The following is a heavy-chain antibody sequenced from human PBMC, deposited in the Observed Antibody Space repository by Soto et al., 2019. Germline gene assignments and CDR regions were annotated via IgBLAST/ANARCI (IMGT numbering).Heavy chain of an antibody. D-gene: IGHD2-2*01. CDR3: AKDRSSTSCYAFDY. Sequence: EVQLLESGGGLVQPGGSLRLSCAASGFTFRNYAMSCARQAPGKGLEWVSAISGSGGTTHYADSVKGRITISRDNSKNTLYLQMNSLRVEYTAVYYCAKDRSSTSCYAFDYWGQGSLVTVSS. CDR1: GFTFRNYA. J-gene: IGHJ4*02. V-gene: IGHV3-23*01. CDR2: ISGSGGTT.